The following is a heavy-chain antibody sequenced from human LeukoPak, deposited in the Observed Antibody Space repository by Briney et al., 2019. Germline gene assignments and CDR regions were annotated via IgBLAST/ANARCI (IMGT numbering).Heavy chain of an antibody. Sequence: GGSLRLSCAASGFTFSSYGMHWVRQAPGKGLEWVAVIWYDGSNKYYADSVKGRFTISRDNSKNTLSLQMNSLRAEDTAVYYCAKGLSGYDLDYWGQGTLVTVSS. CDR2: IWYDGSNK. CDR3: AKGLSGYDLDY. CDR1: GFTFSSYG. V-gene: IGHV3-30*02. D-gene: IGHD5-12*01. J-gene: IGHJ4*02.